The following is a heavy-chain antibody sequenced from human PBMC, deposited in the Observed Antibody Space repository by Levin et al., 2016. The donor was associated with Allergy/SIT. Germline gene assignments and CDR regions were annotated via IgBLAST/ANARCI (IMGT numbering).Heavy chain of an antibody. Sequence: SGPTLVKPTQTLTLTCTFSGFSLSTSGMCVSWIRQPPGKALEWLARIDWDDDEYYSTSLKTRLTISKDTSKNQVVLIINNMDPVDTATYYCARSIVTRGGGAHDGFDIWGQGTMVTVSS. CDR1: GFSLSTSGMC. CDR2: IDWDDDE. CDR3: ARSIVTRGGGAHDGFDI. D-gene: IGHD2/OR15-2a*01. J-gene: IGHJ3*02. V-gene: IGHV2-70*11.